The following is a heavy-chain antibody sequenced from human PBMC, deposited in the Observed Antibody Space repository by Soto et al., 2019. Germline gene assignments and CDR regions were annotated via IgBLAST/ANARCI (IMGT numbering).Heavy chain of an antibody. J-gene: IGHJ4*02. CDR1: GGSISSGPYT. Sequence: PSETLSLTCTVSGGSISSGPYTWSCIRQSPGKGLEWIGYIYHSGSTYYNPSFKSRVTISVDRSKNQFSLKLNSVTAADTAVYYCASLGVPSYYFDYWGQGPLVTVS. CDR2: IYHSGST. D-gene: IGHD3-10*01. CDR3: ASLGVPSYYFDY. V-gene: IGHV4-30-2*06.